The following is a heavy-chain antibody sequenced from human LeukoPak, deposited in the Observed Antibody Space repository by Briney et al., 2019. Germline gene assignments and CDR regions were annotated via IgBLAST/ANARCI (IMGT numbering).Heavy chain of an antibody. J-gene: IGHJ5*01. CDR2: ISSGSSYT. V-gene: IGHV3-11*06. CDR1: GFAFSDYY. CDR3: ARVSSSSTNWFDS. D-gene: IGHD6-19*01. Sequence: GGSLRLSCAASGFAFSDYYMTWIRQAPGKGVEWVSYISSGSSYTNQGDAVKGRFTISRDNAKNSLYLQMNSLRVEDTAVYYCARVSSSSTNWFDSWGQGTLVTVSS.